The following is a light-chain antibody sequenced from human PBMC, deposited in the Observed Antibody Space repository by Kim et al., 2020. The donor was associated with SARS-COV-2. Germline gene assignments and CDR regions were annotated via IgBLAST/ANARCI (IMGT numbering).Light chain of an antibody. V-gene: IGLV3-9*01. Sequence: SYELTQPLSVSVALGQTARITCGGNNIEKKSVHWYQQKPGQAPTLIISRDSSRPSGIPGRFSGSNSGNTATLTISRDQAGDEADYFCQVWDSSAAVVFGGGTQLTVL. J-gene: IGLJ2*01. CDR2: RDS. CDR1: NIEKKS. CDR3: QVWDSSAAVV.